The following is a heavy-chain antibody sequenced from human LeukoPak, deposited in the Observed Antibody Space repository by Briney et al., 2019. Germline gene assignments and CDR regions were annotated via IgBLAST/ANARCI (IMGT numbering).Heavy chain of an antibody. CDR1: GGSISSGGYY. D-gene: IGHD6-19*01. CDR3: ARIQGRWLANFDY. Sequence: SETLSLTCTVSGGSISSGGYYWSWIRQHPGKGLEWIGYIYYSGSTYYNPSLKSRVAISVDTSKNQFSLKLSSETAADTAVYYCARIQGRWLANFDYWGQGTLVTVSS. J-gene: IGHJ4*02. CDR2: IYYSGST. V-gene: IGHV4-31*03.